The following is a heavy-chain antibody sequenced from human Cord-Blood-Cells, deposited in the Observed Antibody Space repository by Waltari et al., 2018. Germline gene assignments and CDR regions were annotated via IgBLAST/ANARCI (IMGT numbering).Heavy chain of an antibody. V-gene: IGHV1-69*06. Sequence: QVQLVQSGAEVKKPGSSVKVSCKASGGTFSSYAISWVRQAPGQGLEWMGGIIPIFGTANYAQKFQGRVTITADKSTSTAYMELSSQRSEDTAVYYCAYYDFWSGHYYYYMDVWGKGTTVTVSS. D-gene: IGHD3-3*01. CDR3: AYYDFWSGHYYYYMDV. J-gene: IGHJ6*03. CDR2: IIPIFGTA. CDR1: GGTFSSYA.